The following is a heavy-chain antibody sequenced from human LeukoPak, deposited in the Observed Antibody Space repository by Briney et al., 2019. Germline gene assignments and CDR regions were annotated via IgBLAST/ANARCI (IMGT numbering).Heavy chain of an antibody. CDR3: AKEVPGYFDWPHFDY. V-gene: IGHV3-43*02. CDR2: ISGDGGST. D-gene: IGHD3-9*01. Sequence: PGGSLRLSCAASGFTFDDYAMHWVRQAPGKGLEWVSLISGDGGSTYYADSVKGRFTTSRDNSKNSLYLQMNSLRTEDTALYYCAKEVPGYFDWPHFDYWGQGTLVTVSS. CDR1: GFTFDDYA. J-gene: IGHJ4*02.